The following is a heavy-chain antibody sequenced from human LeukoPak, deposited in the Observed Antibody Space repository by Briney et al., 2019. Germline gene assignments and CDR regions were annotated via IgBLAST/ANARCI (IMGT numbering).Heavy chain of an antibody. D-gene: IGHD4-23*01. CDR1: GYTFTGYY. J-gene: IGHJ6*03. V-gene: IGHV1-2*02. CDR3: ARDREPPTTVVTPYYYYYYMDV. Sequence: GASVKVSCKASGYTFTGYYMHWVRQAPGQGLEWMGWINPNSGGTNYAQKFQGRVTMTRDTSISTAYMELSRLRSDDTAVYYCARDREPPTTVVTPYYYYYYMDVWGKGTTVTVSS. CDR2: INPNSGGT.